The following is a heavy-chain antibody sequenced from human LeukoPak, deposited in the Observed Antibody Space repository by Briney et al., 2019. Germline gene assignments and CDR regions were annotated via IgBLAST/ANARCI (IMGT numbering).Heavy chain of an antibody. V-gene: IGHV1-2*02. D-gene: IGHD3-22*01. J-gene: IGHJ4*02. CDR1: GYTFTGYY. CDR3: ARVDSSGYLNYFAF. Sequence: ASVKVSCKSSGYTFTGYYMRWVRQAPGQGLEWMGWINPNSGGTNYAQKFQGRVTMTRDTSISTAHMELSRLRSDDTAVYYCARVDSSGYLNYFAFWGQGTLVTVSS. CDR2: INPNSGGT.